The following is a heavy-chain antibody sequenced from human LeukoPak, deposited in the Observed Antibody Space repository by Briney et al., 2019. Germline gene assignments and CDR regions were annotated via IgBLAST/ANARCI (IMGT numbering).Heavy chain of an antibody. Sequence: PSQTLSLTCTVSGGSISSGSYYWSWIRQPPGKGLEWIGYIYYSGSTNYNPSLKSRVTISVDTSKNQFSLKLSSVTAADTAVYYCARAVDLAGDIWGQGTMVTVSS. J-gene: IGHJ3*02. CDR3: ARAVDLAGDI. D-gene: IGHD3-10*01. V-gene: IGHV4-61*01. CDR1: GGSISSGSYY. CDR2: IYYSGST.